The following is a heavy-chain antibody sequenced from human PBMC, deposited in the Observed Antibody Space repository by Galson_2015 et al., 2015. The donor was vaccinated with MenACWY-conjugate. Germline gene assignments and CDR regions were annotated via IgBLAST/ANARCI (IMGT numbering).Heavy chain of an antibody. J-gene: IGHJ6*02. D-gene: IGHD4-17*01. CDR1: GLTFSSYD. CDR3: AKEPTYVYYAGAHYYYCMDV. CDR2: ISGSGGRT. V-gene: IGHV3-23*01. Sequence: SLSLCCAAFGLTFSSYDMSRVRQAPGKGLAWVSDISGSGGRTYYDDSVKGRFTISRDNSKNTLYLQLITLKAEDTAVYYCAKEPTYVYYAGAHYYYCMDVRGQGTTVTVSS.